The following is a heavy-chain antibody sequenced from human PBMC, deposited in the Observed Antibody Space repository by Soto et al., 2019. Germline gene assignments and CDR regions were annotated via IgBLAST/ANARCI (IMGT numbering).Heavy chain of an antibody. J-gene: IGHJ5*02. Sequence: PVECLKISRTRSRYSFTTYWITWVPQVPGKGLGWMGRIDLSVSYAHYSPSFSGHVTMSADKSISTAYLHWRSMKASDTAMYYCWAVRVDKPESWFDPWGQGTLVTVSS. CDR2: IDLSVSYA. D-gene: IGHD6-19*01. CDR1: RYSFTTYW. CDR3: WAVRVDKPESWFDP. V-gene: IGHV5-10-1*01.